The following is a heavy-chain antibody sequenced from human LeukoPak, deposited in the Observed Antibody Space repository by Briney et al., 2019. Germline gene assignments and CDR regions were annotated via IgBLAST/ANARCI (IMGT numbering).Heavy chain of an antibody. Sequence: SETLSLTCTVSGGSISGYYWSWIRQPPGKGLEWIGEINHSGSTNYNPSLKSRVTISVDTSKNQFSLKLSSVTAADTAVYYCARVLIAAAGTRKFDYWGQGTLVTVSS. CDR1: GGSISGYY. CDR3: ARVLIAAAGTRKFDY. CDR2: INHSGST. J-gene: IGHJ4*02. D-gene: IGHD6-13*01. V-gene: IGHV4-34*01.